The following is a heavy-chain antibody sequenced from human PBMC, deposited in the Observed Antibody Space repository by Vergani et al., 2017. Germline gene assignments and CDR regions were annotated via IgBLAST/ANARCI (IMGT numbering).Heavy chain of an antibody. D-gene: IGHD6-19*01. J-gene: IGHJ4*02. V-gene: IGHV4-59*01. CDR1: GGSISSYY. Sequence: QVQLQESGPGLVKPSQTLSLTCTVSGGSISSYYWSWIRQPPGTGLEWIGYIYYSGSTNYNPSLKSRVTRSVDTSKNQFSRKLSSVTAADTAVYYCARVSGWKSGYFYYWGQGSLVTVSS. CDR3: ARVSGWKSGYFYY. CDR2: IYYSGST.